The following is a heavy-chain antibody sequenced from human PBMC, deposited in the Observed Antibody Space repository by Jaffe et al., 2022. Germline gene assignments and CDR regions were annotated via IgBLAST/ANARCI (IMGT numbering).Heavy chain of an antibody. J-gene: IGHJ6*03. V-gene: IGHV1-69*05. D-gene: IGHD3-10*01. CDR2: IIPIFGTA. CDR3: ARGSNYGSGSYYKRRYYYYMDV. Sequence: QVQLVQSGAEVKKPGSSVKVSCKASGGTFSSYAISWVRQAPGQGLEWMGGIIPIFGTANYAQKFQGRVTITTDESTSTAYMELSSLRSEDTAVYYCARGSNYGSGSYYKRRYYYYMDVWGKGTTVTVSS. CDR1: GGTFSSYA.